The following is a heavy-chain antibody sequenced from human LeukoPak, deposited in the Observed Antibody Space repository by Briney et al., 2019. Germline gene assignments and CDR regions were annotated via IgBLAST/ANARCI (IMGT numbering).Heavy chain of an antibody. CDR1: GFIFSDHW. D-gene: IGHD3-10*01. J-gene: IGHJ4*02. CDR2: IKKDGSEK. CDR3: ASLGPDY. V-gene: IGHV3-7*03. Sequence: GGSLRLSCAASGFIFSDHWMSWVRQAPGKGLEWVANIKKDGSEKYYVDSVKGRFTMSRDNAKNSLYLQVNSLRAEDTAVYYCASLGPDYWGQGTLVTVSS.